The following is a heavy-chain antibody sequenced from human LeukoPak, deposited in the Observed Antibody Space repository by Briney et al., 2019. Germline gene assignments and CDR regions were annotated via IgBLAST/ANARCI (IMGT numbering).Heavy chain of an antibody. V-gene: IGHV3-23*01. CDR3: AKGSGYYPEGSDY. Sequence: PGGSLRLSCAASGFTFSNYAMSWVRQATGKGLEWVSGISGSGGSTYYADSVKGRLTISRDNSKNTLYLQMNSLRAEDTAVYYCAKGSGYYPEGSDYWGQGTLVTVSS. D-gene: IGHD3-22*01. CDR2: ISGSGGST. J-gene: IGHJ4*02. CDR1: GFTFSNYA.